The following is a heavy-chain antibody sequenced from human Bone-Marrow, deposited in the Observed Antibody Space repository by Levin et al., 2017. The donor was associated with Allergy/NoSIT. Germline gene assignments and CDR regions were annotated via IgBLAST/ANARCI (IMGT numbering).Heavy chain of an antibody. CDR1: GFSLTTDAVG. V-gene: IGHV2-5*01. CDR2: IYWNDDK. D-gene: IGHD6-19*01. Sequence: QTLSLTCTFSGFSLTTDAVGVGWIRQPPGKALEWLAFIYWNDDKHYSPSLKSRLTITKDTSKNQVVLTVTSMDPVDTATYFCAHGSGWLFDYWGQGTLVTVSS. CDR3: AHGSGWLFDY. J-gene: IGHJ4*02.